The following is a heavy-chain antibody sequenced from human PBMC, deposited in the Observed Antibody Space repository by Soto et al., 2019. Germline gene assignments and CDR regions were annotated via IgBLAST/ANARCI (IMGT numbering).Heavy chain of an antibody. CDR1: GGSVSNFY. CDR3: ARSSHKESWFDP. Sequence: PSETLSLTCTVSGGSVSNFYWNWIRQPAGKGLEWIGRTYSSGSASYSPSLRSRVTMSVDTSKNQFSLKVNSVTAADTAVYYCARSSHKESWFDPWGQGTLVTVSS. V-gene: IGHV4-4*07. CDR2: TYSSGSA. D-gene: IGHD6-13*01. J-gene: IGHJ5*02.